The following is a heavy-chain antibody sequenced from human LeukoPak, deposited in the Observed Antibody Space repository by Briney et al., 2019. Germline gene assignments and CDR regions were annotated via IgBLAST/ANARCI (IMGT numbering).Heavy chain of an antibody. CDR3: ARRGLRYFDWLPNYLDY. Sequence: KPSETLSLTCAVYGGSFSGYYWSWIREPPGKGLEWIGEINHSGSTNYNPSLKSRVTISVDTSKNQFSLKLSSVTAADTAVYYCARRGLRYFDWLPNYLDYWGQGTLVTVSS. J-gene: IGHJ4*02. D-gene: IGHD3-9*01. CDR1: GGSFSGYY. CDR2: INHSGST. V-gene: IGHV4-34*01.